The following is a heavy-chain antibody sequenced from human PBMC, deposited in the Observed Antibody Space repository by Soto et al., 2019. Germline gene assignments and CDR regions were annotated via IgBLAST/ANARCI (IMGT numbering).Heavy chain of an antibody. J-gene: IGHJ4*02. CDR3: ARGNAAMSTIFDY. CDR1: GGSISSYY. D-gene: IGHD1-1*01. Sequence: SETLSLTCTVSGGSISSYYWNWIRRPPGKGLELLGYIYYSGSTTYNPSLQSRVTISVDTSKNQFSLSLSSVTAADTAVYYCARGNAAMSTIFDYWGQGTRVTVS. V-gene: IGHV4-59*01. CDR2: IYYSGST.